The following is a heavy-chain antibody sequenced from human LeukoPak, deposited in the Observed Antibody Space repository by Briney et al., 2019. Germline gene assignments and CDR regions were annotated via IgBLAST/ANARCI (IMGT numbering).Heavy chain of an antibody. Sequence: SVKVSCKASGGTFSSYAISWVRQAPGQGLEWMGRIIPIFGTANYAQKFQGRVTITTDESTSTAYMELSSLRSEDAAVYYCAVILPYYYDSSGPFDYWGQGTLVTVSS. CDR1: GGTFSSYA. CDR3: AVILPYYYDSSGPFDY. V-gene: IGHV1-69*05. J-gene: IGHJ4*02. CDR2: IIPIFGTA. D-gene: IGHD3-22*01.